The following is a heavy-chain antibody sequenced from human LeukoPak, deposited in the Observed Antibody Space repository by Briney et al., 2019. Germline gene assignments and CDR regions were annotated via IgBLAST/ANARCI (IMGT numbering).Heavy chain of an antibody. V-gene: IGHV3-30*04. CDR3: AREGRVVVVAATTPFDY. Sequence: PGGSLRLSCAASGFTFSSYAMHWVRQAPGKGLAWVAVIAYDGSNKYYADSVKGRFTISRDNSKNTLYLQINSLRAEDTAVYYCAREGRVVVVAATTPFDYWGRGTLVTVSS. D-gene: IGHD2-15*01. CDR2: IAYDGSNK. J-gene: IGHJ4*02. CDR1: GFTFSSYA.